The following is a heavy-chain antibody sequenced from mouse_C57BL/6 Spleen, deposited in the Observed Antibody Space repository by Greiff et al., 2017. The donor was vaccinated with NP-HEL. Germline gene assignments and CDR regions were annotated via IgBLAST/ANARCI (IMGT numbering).Heavy chain of an antibody. V-gene: IGHV1-61*01. Sequence: VQLQQPGAELVRPGSSVKLSCKASGYTFTSYWMDWVKQRPGQGLEWIGNIYPSDSETHYNQKFKDKATLTVDKSSSTAYMQLSSLTSEDSAVYYCARGDYGGSYYFDYWGQGTTLTVSS. CDR3: ARGDYGGSYYFDY. J-gene: IGHJ2*01. CDR1: GYTFTSYW. CDR2: IYPSDSET. D-gene: IGHD1-1*01.